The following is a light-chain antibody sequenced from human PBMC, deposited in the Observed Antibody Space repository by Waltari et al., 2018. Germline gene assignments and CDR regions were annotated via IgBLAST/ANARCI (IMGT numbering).Light chain of an antibody. J-gene: IGLJ1*01. V-gene: IGLV3-1*01. CDR2: QDS. CDR1: KLGDKY. CDR3: QAWDSSTLYV. Sequence: SYELTQPPSVSLSPGQTASTTSPGDKLGDKYPAWYQQKPGQSPVLVIYQDSKRPSGIPERFSGSNSGNTATLTISGTQAMDEADYYCQAWDSSTLYVFGTGTKVTVL.